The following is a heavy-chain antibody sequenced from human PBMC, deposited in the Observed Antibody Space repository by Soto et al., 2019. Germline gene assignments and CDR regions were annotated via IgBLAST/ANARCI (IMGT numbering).Heavy chain of an antibody. CDR2: IRSKAFGGTT. CDR1: GFTFGDYA. V-gene: IGHV3-49*03. Sequence: EVQLVESGGGLVQPGRSLRLSCSTSGFTFGDYAMSWFRQAPGKGLEWVGFIRSKAFGGTTEYAASVNGRFTISRDDSNSIAHLQMSSLKTEDTAVYYCNRGISGSFTTLDYWGQGTLVTVSS. CDR3: NRGISGSFTTLDY. D-gene: IGHD1-26*01. J-gene: IGHJ4*02.